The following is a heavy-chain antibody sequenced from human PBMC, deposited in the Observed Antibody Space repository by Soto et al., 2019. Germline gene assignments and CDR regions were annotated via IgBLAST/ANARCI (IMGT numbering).Heavy chain of an antibody. V-gene: IGHV1-69*08. J-gene: IGHJ6*02. CDR1: GGTFSSYT. Sequence: QVQLVQSGAEVKKPGSSVKVSCKASGGTFSSYTISWVRQAPGQGLEWMGRIIPILGIANYAPKFQGRVTIPADKSTSPAYMELSSLRAEHTAVYYCARDLGYRYGYIDYYYGMAVGGHGTTVTVSS. CDR2: IIPILGIA. CDR3: ARDLGYRYGYIDYYYGMAV. D-gene: IGHD5-18*01.